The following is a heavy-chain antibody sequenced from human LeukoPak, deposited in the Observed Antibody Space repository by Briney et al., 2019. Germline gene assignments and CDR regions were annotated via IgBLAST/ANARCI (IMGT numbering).Heavy chain of an antibody. J-gene: IGHJ5*02. CDR1: GYTFTGYY. CDR2: INPNSGGT. D-gene: IGHD4-11*01. Sequence: ASVKVSCKASGYTFTGYYMHWVRQAPGQGLEWMGWINPNSGGTNYAQKFQGRVTMTRDTSISTAYMELSRLRSDDTAVYYCARVSRYSRVCNWFDPWGQGTLVTVSS. CDR3: ARVSRYSRVCNWFDP. V-gene: IGHV1-2*02.